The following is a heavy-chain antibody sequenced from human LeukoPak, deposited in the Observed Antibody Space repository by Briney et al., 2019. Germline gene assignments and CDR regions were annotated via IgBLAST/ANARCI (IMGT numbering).Heavy chain of an antibody. J-gene: IGHJ6*03. CDR3: ARGGGAKGKSRFYHYYYMDV. Sequence: SETLSLTCAVYGGSFSGYYWSWIRQPPGKGLEWIGEINHSGSTNYNPSLKSRVTISVDTSKNQFSLKLSSVTAADTAVYYCARGGGAKGKSRFYHYYYMDVWGKGTTVTVSS. CDR1: GGSFSGYY. V-gene: IGHV4-34*01. D-gene: IGHD3-10*01. CDR2: INHSGST.